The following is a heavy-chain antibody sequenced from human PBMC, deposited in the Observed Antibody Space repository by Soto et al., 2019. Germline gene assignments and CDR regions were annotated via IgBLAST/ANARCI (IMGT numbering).Heavy chain of an antibody. Sequence: GGSLRLSCAASGFTFSDYYMSWIRQAPGKGLEWVSYISSSGSTIYYADSVKGRFTISRDNAKNSLYLQMNSLRAEDTAVYYCARDLYPGIAVAGCFDYCGQGTLVTVSS. CDR2: ISSSGSTI. D-gene: IGHD6-19*01. CDR1: GFTFSDYY. CDR3: ARDLYPGIAVAGCFDY. J-gene: IGHJ4*02. V-gene: IGHV3-11*01.